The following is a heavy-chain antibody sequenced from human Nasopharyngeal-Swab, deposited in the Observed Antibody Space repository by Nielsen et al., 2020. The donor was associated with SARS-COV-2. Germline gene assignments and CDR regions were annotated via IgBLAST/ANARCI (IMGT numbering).Heavy chain of an antibody. J-gene: IGHJ3*02. D-gene: IGHD2-2*01. CDR3: ARSRVFVVVPADYVDSRDAFDI. CDR1: GYTFTGYY. V-gene: IGHV1-2*02. CDR2: INPNSGGT. Sequence: ASVKVSCKASGYTFTGYYMHWVRQAPGQGLEWMGWINPNSGGTNYAQKFQGRVTMTRDTSISTAYMELSRLRSDDTAVYYCARSRVFVVVPADYVDSRDAFDIWGLGTMVTVSS.